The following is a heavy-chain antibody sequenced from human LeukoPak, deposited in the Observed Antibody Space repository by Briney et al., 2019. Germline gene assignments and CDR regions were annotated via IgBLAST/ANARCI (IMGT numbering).Heavy chain of an antibody. CDR1: GFTFNTYV. J-gene: IGHJ1*01. D-gene: IGHD2-8*01. CDR2: IDTDGKTT. V-gene: IGHV3-74*01. CDR3: VRDKDVCKF. Sequence: GGSVSLLCAASGFTFNTYVMHWVRQAPGKGLVWVARIDTDGKTTPYAGSVKGRFTISRDNAKNMLYVQMNSLRAEDTAVYYCVRDKDVCKFWGGGTLVRVSS.